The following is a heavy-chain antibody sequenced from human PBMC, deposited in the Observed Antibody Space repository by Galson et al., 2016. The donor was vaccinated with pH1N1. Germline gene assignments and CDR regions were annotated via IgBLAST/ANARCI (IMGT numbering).Heavy chain of an antibody. J-gene: IGHJ3*02. V-gene: IGHV3-23*01. CDR2: ISGNGGNP. CDR3: SKGGSLSLPHDAFDI. Sequence: SLRLSCAASGFTFSSYAINWVRQAPGKELEWVSVISGNGGNPYYADAVKGRFTISRDNSKNTLYLQMNSLRAEDTAIYYCSKGGSLSLPHDAFDIWGQGTMVTVSS. CDR1: GFTFSSYA.